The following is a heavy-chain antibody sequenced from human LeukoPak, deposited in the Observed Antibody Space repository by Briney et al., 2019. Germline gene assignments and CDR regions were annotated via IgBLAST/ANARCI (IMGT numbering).Heavy chain of an antibody. J-gene: IGHJ5*02. D-gene: IGHD2-2*01. V-gene: IGHV4-30-2*01. CDR3: ARVPAAIDFWFDP. CDR1: GGSISSGSYS. Sequence: SQTLSLTCAVSGGSISSGSYSWSWIRQPPGKGLEWIGYIYHSGSTYYNPSLKSRVTTSVDRSKNQFSLKLSSVTAADTAVYYCARVPAAIDFWFDPGGQGTLVTVSS. CDR2: IYHSGST.